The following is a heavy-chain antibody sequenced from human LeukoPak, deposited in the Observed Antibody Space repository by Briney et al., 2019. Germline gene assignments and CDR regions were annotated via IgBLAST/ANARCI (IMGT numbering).Heavy chain of an antibody. V-gene: IGHV3-11*06. CDR2: ISSSSSYT. CDR1: GFTFSDYY. CDR3: ANGYGWMDV. Sequence: GGSLRLSCAASGFTFSDYYMSWIRQAPGKGLEWVSYISSSSSYTNYADSAKGRFTISRDNSKNTLDLQMNSLRAEDTAVYYCANGYGWMDVWGQGTTVTVSS. J-gene: IGHJ6*02. D-gene: IGHD3-16*01.